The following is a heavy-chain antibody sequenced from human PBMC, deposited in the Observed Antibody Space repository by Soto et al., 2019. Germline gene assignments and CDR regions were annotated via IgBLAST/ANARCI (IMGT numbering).Heavy chain of an antibody. CDR2: SHQSGYT. D-gene: IGHD5-18*01. CDR3: ATRDTSRFY. Sequence: QVQLQESGPGLVKPSGTLSLTCAVSGVSISSHDWWTWVRQPPGKGLEWIGESHQSGYTHSNSSLESRVTISVDKSNNQFSLILTSLTVADTAVYYCATRDTSRFYWGQGTLVTVSS. J-gene: IGHJ4*02. V-gene: IGHV4-4*02. CDR1: GVSISSHDW.